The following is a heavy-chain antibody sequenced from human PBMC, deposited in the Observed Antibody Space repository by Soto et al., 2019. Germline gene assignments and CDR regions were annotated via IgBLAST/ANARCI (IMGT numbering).Heavy chain of an antibody. CDR3: AKAKYSSSWVNY. Sequence: GGSLRLSCAASGFTFSSYGMHWVRQAPGKGLEWVAVISYDGSNKYYADSVKGRFTISRDNSKNTLYLQMNSLRAEDTAVYYCAKAKYSSSWVNYWGQGTLVTVS. D-gene: IGHD6-13*01. V-gene: IGHV3-30*18. CDR1: GFTFSSYG. CDR2: ISYDGSNK. J-gene: IGHJ4*02.